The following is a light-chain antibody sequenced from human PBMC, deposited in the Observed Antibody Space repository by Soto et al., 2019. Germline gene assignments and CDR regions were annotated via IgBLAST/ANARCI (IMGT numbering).Light chain of an antibody. CDR3: QQHCSSPST. CDR1: QSVGNN. Sequence: EIEMTQSPGTLSLSLGERVTLSCRASQSVGNNLAWHQQKPGQAPRLLIYGASSRATGIPDRFSGSGSGTDITLTIHRPEPGCFSVYFLQQHCSSPSTVGQRKQLGFK. CDR2: GAS. V-gene: IGKV3-20*01. J-gene: IGKJ5*01.